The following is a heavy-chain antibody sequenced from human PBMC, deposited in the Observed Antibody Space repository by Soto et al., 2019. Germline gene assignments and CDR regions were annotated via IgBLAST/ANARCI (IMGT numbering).Heavy chain of an antibody. V-gene: IGHV1-69*06. CDR1: GGTFNTFA. Sequence: QVQLVQSGAEVKKPGSSVNVSCKASGGTFNTFAISWVRQAPGQGLEYLGGIVPILAPAFYAQRFQGRVTITADKSTTTAYLELTSRSSAETAVYYCARAAKRYFDSWGQGTQVTVSS. CDR3: ARAAKRYFDS. J-gene: IGHJ4*02. CDR2: IVPILAPA.